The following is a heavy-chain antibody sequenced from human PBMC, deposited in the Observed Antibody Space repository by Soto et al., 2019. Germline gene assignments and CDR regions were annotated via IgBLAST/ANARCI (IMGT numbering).Heavy chain of an antibody. J-gene: IGHJ4*02. CDR3: ARSGIRAAVGTGGYY. CDR1: GYTFTSYG. Sequence: ASVKVSCKASGYTFTSYGISWVRQAPGQGLEWMGWISAYNGNTNYAQKLQGRVTMTTDTSTSTAYMELRSLRSDDTAVYYCARSGIRAAVGTGGYYWGQGXWSPSTQ. D-gene: IGHD6-13*01. V-gene: IGHV1-18*01. CDR2: ISAYNGNT.